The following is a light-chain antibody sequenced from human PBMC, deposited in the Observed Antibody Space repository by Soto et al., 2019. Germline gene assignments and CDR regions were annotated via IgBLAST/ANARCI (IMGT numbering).Light chain of an antibody. Sequence: DIQLTQSPSSPSASVGDRVTITCRASQTVSRNLNWYQQKPGKAPKLLIYAASSLQSGVPSTFSGSGSGTVFTLTISSLQPEDFATYYCQQSYTTPITFGPGTKVDIK. J-gene: IGKJ3*01. CDR2: AAS. V-gene: IGKV1-39*01. CDR1: QTVSRN. CDR3: QQSYTTPIT.